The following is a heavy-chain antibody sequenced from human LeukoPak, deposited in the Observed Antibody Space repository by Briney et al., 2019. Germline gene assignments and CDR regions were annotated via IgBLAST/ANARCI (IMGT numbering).Heavy chain of an antibody. V-gene: IGHV4-61*02. CDR3: ASSIAAAGEY. CDR1: GGSISSGSYY. D-gene: IGHD6-13*01. J-gene: IGHJ4*02. Sequence: SQTLSLTCTVSGGSISSGSYYWSWIRQPAGKGLEWIGRIYTSGSTNYNPSLKSQVTISVDTSKNQFSLKLSSVTAADTAVYYCASSIAAAGEYRGQGTLVTVSS. CDR2: IYTSGST.